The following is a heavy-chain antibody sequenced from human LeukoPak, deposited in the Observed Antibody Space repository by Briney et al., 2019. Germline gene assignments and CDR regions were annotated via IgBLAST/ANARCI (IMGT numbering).Heavy chain of an antibody. CDR2: INPNSGGT. Sequence: ASVKVSCKASGYTFTVYYMHWVRQAPGQGLEWMGWINPNSGGTNYAQKFQGRVTMTRDTSISTAYMELSRLRSDDTAVYYCASARAVAETIFDYWGQGTLVTVSS. CDR3: ASARAVAETIFDY. D-gene: IGHD6-19*01. J-gene: IGHJ4*02. CDR1: GYTFTVYY. V-gene: IGHV1-2*02.